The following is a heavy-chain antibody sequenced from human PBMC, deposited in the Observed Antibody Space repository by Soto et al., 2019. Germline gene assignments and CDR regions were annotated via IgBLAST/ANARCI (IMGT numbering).Heavy chain of an antibody. J-gene: IGHJ3*02. V-gene: IGHV3-30*18. CDR2: ISNDGNRK. D-gene: IGHD6-6*01. Sequence: GGSLRLSCASSGFSFSSYGMHWVRQAPGRGLEWVTVISNDGNRKYYGESVKGRFSVSRDNDKDTLYLQMNGLRPEDTGVYYCAKDRRQLSALDMWGQGTTVTVSS. CDR3: AKDRRQLSALDM. CDR1: GFSFSSYG.